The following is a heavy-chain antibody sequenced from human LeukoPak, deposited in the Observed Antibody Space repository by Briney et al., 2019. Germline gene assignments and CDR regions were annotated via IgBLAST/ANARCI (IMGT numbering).Heavy chain of an antibody. CDR2: IIPIFGTA. V-gene: IGHV1-69*05. D-gene: IGHD5-12*01. Sequence: ASVKVSCKASGGTFSSYAISWVRQAPGQGLEWMGGIIPIFGTANYAQKFQGRVTITTDESTSTAYMELRSLRSDDTAVYYCARGLRIVATYDYWGQGTLVTVSS. CDR3: ARGLRIVATYDY. CDR1: GGTFSSYA. J-gene: IGHJ4*02.